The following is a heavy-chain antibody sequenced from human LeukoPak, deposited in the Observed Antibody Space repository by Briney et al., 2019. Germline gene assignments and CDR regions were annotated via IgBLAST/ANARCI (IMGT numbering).Heavy chain of an antibody. CDR2: ISAYNGNT. CDR1: GYTFTSYG. D-gene: IGHD3-10*01. CDR3: ARDGSDYYGSGSPPLDY. J-gene: IGHJ4*02. V-gene: IGHV1-18*01. Sequence: ASVKVSCKASGYTFTSYGISWVRQAPGQELEWMGWISAYNGNTNYAQKLQGRVTMTTDTSTSTAYMELRSLRSDDTAVYYCARDGSDYYGSGSPPLDYWGQGTLVTVSS.